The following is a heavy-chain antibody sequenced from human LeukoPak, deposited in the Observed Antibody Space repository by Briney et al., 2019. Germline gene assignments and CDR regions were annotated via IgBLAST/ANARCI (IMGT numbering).Heavy chain of an antibody. CDR2: ISDDGSYT. J-gene: IGHJ4*02. CDR1: GFSFSSHW. Sequence: GGSLRLSCAASGFSFSSHWVHWVRQAPGKGLVWVSRISDDGSYTSNVDSVKGRFTISRDNVNNMLYLHMNSLRAEDTAVYYCATIWRMVYAIEGPFDYWGQGTLVTVSS. CDR3: ATIWRMVYAIEGPFDY. D-gene: IGHD2-8*01. V-gene: IGHV3-74*01.